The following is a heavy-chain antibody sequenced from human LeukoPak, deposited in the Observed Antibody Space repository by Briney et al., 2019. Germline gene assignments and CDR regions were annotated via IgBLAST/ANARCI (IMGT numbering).Heavy chain of an antibody. J-gene: IGHJ4*02. CDR1: GYTFTSYG. Sequence: ASVKVSCKASGYTFTSYGISWVRQAPGQGLEWMGWISAYNGNTNYAQKLQGRVTMTTDTSTSTAYMELRSLRSDDTAVYYCARDPSPAYYYDSSGSWGYFDYWGQGTLVTVSS. D-gene: IGHD3-22*01. V-gene: IGHV1-18*01. CDR3: ARDPSPAYYYDSSGSWGYFDY. CDR2: ISAYNGNT.